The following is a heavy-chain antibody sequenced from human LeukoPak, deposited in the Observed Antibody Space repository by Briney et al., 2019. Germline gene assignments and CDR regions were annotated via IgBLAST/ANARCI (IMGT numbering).Heavy chain of an antibody. J-gene: IGHJ4*02. CDR1: GFTFDDYA. CDR3: AKDRQWLVYGGAFDY. CDR2: ISWNSGSI. V-gene: IGHV3-9*01. Sequence: GGSLRLSCAASGFTFDDYAMHWVRQAPGKGLEWVSGISWNSGSIGYADSVKGRFTISRDNAKNSLYLQMNSLGAEDTALYYCAKDRQWLVYGGAFDYWGQGTLVTVSS. D-gene: IGHD6-19*01.